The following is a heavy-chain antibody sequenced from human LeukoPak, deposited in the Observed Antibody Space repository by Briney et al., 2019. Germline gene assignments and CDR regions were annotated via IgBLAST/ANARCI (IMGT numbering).Heavy chain of an antibody. CDR2: IYYSGST. J-gene: IGHJ4*02. D-gene: IGHD3-22*01. CDR3: ARNLYDSSGSMGIYTFDY. Sequence: SSETLSLTCTVSGGSISSSSYYWGWIRQPPGKGLEWIGSIYYSGSTYYNPSLKSRVTISVDTSKNQFSLKLSSVTAADTAVYYCARNLYDSSGSMGIYTFDYWGQGTLVTVSS. CDR1: GGSISSSSYY. V-gene: IGHV4-39*07.